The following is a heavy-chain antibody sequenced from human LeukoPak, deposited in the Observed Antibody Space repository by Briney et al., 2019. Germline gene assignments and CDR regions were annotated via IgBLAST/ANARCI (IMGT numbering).Heavy chain of an antibody. J-gene: IGHJ5*02. CDR1: GFTFSSYW. V-gene: IGHV3-7*01. CDR2: IKQDGSEK. D-gene: IGHD3-10*01. CDR3: ARVSRSVRGPNWFDP. Sequence: GGSLRLSCAASGFTFSSYWMSWVRRAPGKGLEWVANIKQDGSEKYYVDSVKGRFTISRDNAKNSLYLQMNSLRAEDTAVYYCARVSRSVRGPNWFDPWGQGTLVTVSS.